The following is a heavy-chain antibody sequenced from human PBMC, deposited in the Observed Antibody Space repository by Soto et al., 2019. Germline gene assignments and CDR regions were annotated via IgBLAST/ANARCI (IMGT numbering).Heavy chain of an antibody. CDR2: IYPGDSDT. CDR1: GYSFTSYW. CDR3: VRHVCYNFDFWSGVGGGRETLDAFDI. Sequence: GESLKISCKGSGYSFTSYWIGWVRQMPGKGLEWMGIIYPGDSDTRYSPSFQGQVTISADKSISTAYLQWSSLKASDAAMYYCVRHVCYNFDFWSGVGGGRETLDAFDIWGQGTMVTVSS. V-gene: IGHV5-51*01. D-gene: IGHD3-3*01. J-gene: IGHJ3*02.